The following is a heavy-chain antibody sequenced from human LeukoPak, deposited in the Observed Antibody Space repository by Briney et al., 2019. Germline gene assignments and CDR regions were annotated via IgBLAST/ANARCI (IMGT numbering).Heavy chain of an antibody. J-gene: IGHJ4*02. Sequence: PSETLSLTCAVYGGSFSGYYWSWIHQPPGKGLEWIGEINHSGSTNYNPSLKSRVTISVDTSKNQFSLKLSSVTAADTAIYYCAHGYCSGGSCFTFSYWGQGTLVTVSS. V-gene: IGHV4-34*01. D-gene: IGHD2-15*01. CDR1: GGSFSGYY. CDR3: AHGYCSGGSCFTFSY. CDR2: INHSGST.